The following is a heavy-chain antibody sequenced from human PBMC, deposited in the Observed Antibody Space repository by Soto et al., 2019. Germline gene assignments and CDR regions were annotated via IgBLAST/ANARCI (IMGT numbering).Heavy chain of an antibody. V-gene: IGHV3-23*01. CDR2: ISGGGDTT. CDR3: TKGRGGSGSLTPRVDF. J-gene: IGHJ4*01. D-gene: IGHD3-10*01. Sequence: EVQLLESGGGLVQPGGSLRLSCEASGFNFNNYAMTWVRQAPGKGLEWGSAISGGGDTTSYADSLKGRVTVSSDGSKNTLYLQMSSLRAEESALYYCTKGRGGSGSLTPRVDFWGHGTLVTVSS. CDR1: GFNFNNYA.